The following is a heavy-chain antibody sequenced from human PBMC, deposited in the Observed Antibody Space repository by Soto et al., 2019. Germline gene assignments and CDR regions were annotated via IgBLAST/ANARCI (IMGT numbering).Heavy chain of an antibody. CDR3: ARDTGIAVAGTPY. Sequence: QVQLVQSGAEVKKPGASVKVSCKASGYTFTSYYMHWVRQAPGQGLEWMGIINPSGGSTSYAQKFQGRVTMTRDTSTSTVYMELSRLISEDTAVYYCARDTGIAVAGTPYWGQGSLVTVSS. J-gene: IGHJ4*02. CDR1: GYTFTSYY. V-gene: IGHV1-46*01. D-gene: IGHD6-19*01. CDR2: INPSGGST.